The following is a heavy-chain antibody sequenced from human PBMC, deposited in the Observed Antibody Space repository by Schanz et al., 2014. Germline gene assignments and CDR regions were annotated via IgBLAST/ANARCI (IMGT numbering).Heavy chain of an antibody. CDR1: GFTVSSNH. CDR2: IYSGIGA. Sequence: EGQLAESGGGLVQPGGSLRLPCAVSGFTVSSNHMSWVRQAPGKGLEWVSVIYSGIGAYYADSVKDRFTVSRDNSKNTVYLQMNRLRAEDTAVYYCARVHHYDPSGWGYFDYWGQGALVTVSS. J-gene: IGHJ4*02. CDR3: ARVHHYDPSGWGYFDY. V-gene: IGHV3-66*01. D-gene: IGHD3-22*01.